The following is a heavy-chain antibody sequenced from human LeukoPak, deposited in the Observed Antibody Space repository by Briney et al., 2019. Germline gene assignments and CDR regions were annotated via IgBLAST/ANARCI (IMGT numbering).Heavy chain of an antibody. D-gene: IGHD6-13*01. J-gene: IGHJ4*02. V-gene: IGHV4-59*08. CDR2: IYYSGST. CDR1: GGSISSYY. CDR3: ARRGGSSWYLDY. Sequence: KPSETLSPTCTVSGGSISSYYWSWIRQPPGKGLEWIGYIYYSGSTNYNPSLKSRVTISVDTSKNQFSLKLSSVTAADTAVYYCARRGGSSWYLDYWGQGTLVTVSS.